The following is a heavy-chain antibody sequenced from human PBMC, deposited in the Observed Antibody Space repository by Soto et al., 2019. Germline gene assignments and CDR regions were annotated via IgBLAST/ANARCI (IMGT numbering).Heavy chain of an antibody. Sequence: ASVKVSCKASGGTFSSYAISWVRQAPGQGLEWMGGIIPIFGTANYAQKFQGRVTITADESTSTAYMELSSLRSEDTAVYYCAWTGYSSGWYWFDPWGQGTLVTVSS. D-gene: IGHD6-19*01. V-gene: IGHV1-69*13. CDR1: GGTFSSYA. CDR2: IIPIFGTA. CDR3: AWTGYSSGWYWFDP. J-gene: IGHJ5*02.